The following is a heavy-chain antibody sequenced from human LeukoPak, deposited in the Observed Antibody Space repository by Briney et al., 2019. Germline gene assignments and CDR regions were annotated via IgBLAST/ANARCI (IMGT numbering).Heavy chain of an antibody. D-gene: IGHD2-8*01. J-gene: IGHJ6*02. CDR1: GGSFSGYY. CDR2: INHSGST. V-gene: IGHV4-34*01. CDR3: ARGSLRVYVYYYGMDV. Sequence: SETLSLTCAVYGGSFSGYYWSWIRQPPGKGLEWIWEINHSGSTNYNPSLKSRVTISVDTSKNQFSLKLSSVTAADTAVYYCARGSLRVYVYYYGMDVWGQGTTVTVSS.